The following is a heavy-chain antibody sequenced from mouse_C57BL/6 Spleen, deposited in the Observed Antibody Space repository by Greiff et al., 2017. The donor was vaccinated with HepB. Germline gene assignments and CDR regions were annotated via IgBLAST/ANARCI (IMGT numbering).Heavy chain of an antibody. D-gene: IGHD1-1*01. V-gene: IGHV1-22*01. CDR3: ARDPPYYYGSSDGYFDV. CDR1: GYTFTDYN. J-gene: IGHJ1*03. CDR2: INPNNGGT. Sequence: EVQLQQPGPELVKPGASVKMSCKASGYTFTDYNMHWVKQSHGKSLEWIGYINPNNGGTSYNQKFKGKATLTVNKSSSTAYMELRSLTSEDSAVYYSARDPPYYYGSSDGYFDVWGTGTTVTVSS.